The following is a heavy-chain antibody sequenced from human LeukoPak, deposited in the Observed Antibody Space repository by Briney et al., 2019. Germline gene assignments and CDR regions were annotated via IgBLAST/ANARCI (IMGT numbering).Heavy chain of an antibody. V-gene: IGHV1-2*02. CDR1: GYAFTGYY. CDR2: ITPNSGGT. Sequence: SVKVSCKASGYAFTGYYMHWVRQAPGQGRGWMGWITPNSGGTNYAQKFQGRVTMTRDTSISTAYMALSRLRSNPTAVYYCARAGIVGATTRILDYWGQGTLVTVSS. D-gene: IGHD1-26*01. J-gene: IGHJ4*02. CDR3: ARAGIVGATTRILDY.